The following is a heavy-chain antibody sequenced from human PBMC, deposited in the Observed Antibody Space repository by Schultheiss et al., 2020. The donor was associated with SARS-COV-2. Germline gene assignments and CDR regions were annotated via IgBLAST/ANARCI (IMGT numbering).Heavy chain of an antibody. CDR2: IYYSGST. V-gene: IGHV4-59*01. D-gene: IGHD1-26*01. CDR1: GGSISSYY. Sequence: SQTLSLTCTVSGGSISSYYWSWIRQPPGKGLEWIGYIYYSGSTNYNPSLKSRVTISVDTSKNQFSLKLSSVTAADTAVYYCARAISGRFDYFDYWGQGTLVTVSS. J-gene: IGHJ4*02. CDR3: ARAISGRFDYFDY.